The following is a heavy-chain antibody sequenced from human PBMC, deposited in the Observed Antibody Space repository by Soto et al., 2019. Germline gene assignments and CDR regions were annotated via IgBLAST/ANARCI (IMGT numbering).Heavy chain of an antibody. CDR1: GGSISSYY. CDR2: IYYSGNN. V-gene: IGHV4-59*12. Sequence: QVQLQESGPGLAKPSETLSLTCTVSGGSISSYYWSWIRQPPGKGLEWTGYIYYSGNNNYNPSLKSRFTISVDTSKNQFSLKLSSVTAADTAVYYCARPRSGYYIGAFDIWGQGTMVTVSS. CDR3: ARPRSGYYIGAFDI. D-gene: IGHD3-9*01. J-gene: IGHJ3*02.